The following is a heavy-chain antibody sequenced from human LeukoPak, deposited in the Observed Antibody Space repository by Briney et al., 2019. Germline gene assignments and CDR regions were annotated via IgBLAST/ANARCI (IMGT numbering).Heavy chain of an antibody. CDR2: ISWNSGSI. CDR1: GFTFDDYA. Sequence: GGSLRLSCAASGFTFDDYAMHWVRQAPGKGLEWGSGISWNSGSIGYADSVKGRFTISRDNAKNSLYLQINSLRAEDTVLYYCAKDSYDSSGYLDYWGQGTLVTVSS. CDR3: AKDSYDSSGYLDY. J-gene: IGHJ4*02. V-gene: IGHV3-9*01. D-gene: IGHD3-22*01.